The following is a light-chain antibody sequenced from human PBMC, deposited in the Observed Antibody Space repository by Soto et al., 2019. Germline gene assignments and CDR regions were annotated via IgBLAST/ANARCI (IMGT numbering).Light chain of an antibody. CDR3: QQYGSSPRFT. CDR1: QSVSSSY. J-gene: IGKJ3*01. V-gene: IGKV3-20*01. Sequence: EIVLTQSPGTLSLSPGERATLSCRASQSVSSSYLAWYQQKPGQAPRLLIYGASTRATGIPARFRGSGSGTDFTLTSSRLEPEDLAVYYCQQYGSSPRFTFGPGTKVDIK. CDR2: GAS.